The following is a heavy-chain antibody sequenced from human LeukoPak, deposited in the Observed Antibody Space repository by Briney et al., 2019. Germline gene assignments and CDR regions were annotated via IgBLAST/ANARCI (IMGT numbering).Heavy chain of an antibody. D-gene: IGHD3-22*01. V-gene: IGHV3-30-3*01. CDR2: ISYDGSNK. Sequence: GGSLRLSCAASGFTVSSNYMSWVRQAPGKGLEWVAVISYDGSNKYYADSVKGRFTISRDNSKNTLYLQMNSLRAEDTAVYYCAREGYYDSSGLLDYWGQGTLVTVSS. CDR1: GFTVSSNY. CDR3: AREGYYDSSGLLDY. J-gene: IGHJ4*02.